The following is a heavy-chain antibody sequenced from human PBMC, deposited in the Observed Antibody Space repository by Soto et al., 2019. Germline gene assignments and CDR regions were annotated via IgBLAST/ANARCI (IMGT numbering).Heavy chain of an antibody. D-gene: IGHD4-4*01. Sequence: LRLSCAASGFTFFSYPMNWVRQAPGKGLEWVATIGSDGNYIYYADSMTGRFTISRDNAKNLLFLEMNSVRGDDSARYYCARGYRQFDSWGQGILVTVSS. V-gene: IGHV3-21*01. CDR2: IGSDGNYI. J-gene: IGHJ4*02. CDR1: GFTFFSYP. CDR3: ARGYRQFDS.